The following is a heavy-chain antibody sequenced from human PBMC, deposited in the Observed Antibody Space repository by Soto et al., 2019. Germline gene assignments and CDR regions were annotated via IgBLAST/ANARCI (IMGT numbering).Heavy chain of an antibody. V-gene: IGHV5-51*01. D-gene: IGHD5-12*01. CDR1: GYSFTSYW. CDR2: IYPGDSDT. CDR3: ARHRGRDGYNNYYYYGMDV. J-gene: IGHJ6*02. Sequence: GESLKISCKGSGYSFTSYWIGWVRQMPGKGLEWMGIIYPGDSDTRYSPSFQGQVTISADKSISTAYLQWSSLKASDTAMYYCARHRGRDGYNNYYYYGMDVWGQGTTVTVSS.